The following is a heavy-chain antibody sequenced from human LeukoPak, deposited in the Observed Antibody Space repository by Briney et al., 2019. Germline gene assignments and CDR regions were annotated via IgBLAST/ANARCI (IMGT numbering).Heavy chain of an antibody. CDR1: GGSISSHY. CDR3: ARSGSYYANWFDP. D-gene: IGHD3-10*01. J-gene: IGHJ5*02. Sequence: SETLSLTCTVPGGSISSHYWSWIRQPPGKGLEWIGYIYYSGSTNYNPSLKSRVTISVDTSKNQFSLKLSSVTAADTAVYYCARSGSYYANWFDPWGQGTLVTVSS. V-gene: IGHV4-59*08. CDR2: IYYSGST.